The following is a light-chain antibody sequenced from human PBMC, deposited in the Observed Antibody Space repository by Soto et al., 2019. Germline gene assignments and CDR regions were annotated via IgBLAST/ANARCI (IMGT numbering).Light chain of an antibody. CDR3: VSYTDTDTLV. J-gene: IGLJ1*01. CDR2: EVT. CDR1: NTDVGQDKS. V-gene: IGLV2-14*01. Sequence: QSALTQPASVSGSRGQSIIISCVGRNTDVGQDKSVSWYQQGPGKAPKLLIFEVTNRPSGVSNRFSGSRSGNTASLTISGLQPDDEVDYFCVSYTDTDTLVFGTGTKLTVL.